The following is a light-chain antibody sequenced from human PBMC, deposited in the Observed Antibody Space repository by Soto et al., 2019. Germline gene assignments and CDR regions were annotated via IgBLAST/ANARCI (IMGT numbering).Light chain of an antibody. Sequence: PGERATLSCRASQSVSSSYLAWYQQKPGQAPRLLIYGASTRATGIPERFSGSGSGTDFTLTISRLEPEDFAVYYCQQYGRSPFTFGPGTKVDIK. CDR1: QSVSSSY. V-gene: IGKV3-20*01. CDR3: QQYGRSPFT. J-gene: IGKJ3*01. CDR2: GAS.